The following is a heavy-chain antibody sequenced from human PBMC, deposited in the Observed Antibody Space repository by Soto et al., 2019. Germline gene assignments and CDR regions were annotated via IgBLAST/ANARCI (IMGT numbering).Heavy chain of an antibody. D-gene: IGHD2-15*01. CDR1: GGSISSGDYY. Sequence: PSETLSLTCTVSGGSISSGDYYWSWIRQPPGKGLEWIGYIYYSGSTYYNPSLKSRVTISVDTSKNQFSLKLSSVTAADTAVYYCARGRGYYSGGSCYSDYYGMDVWGQGTTVT. V-gene: IGHV4-30-4*01. CDR2: IYYSGST. J-gene: IGHJ6*02. CDR3: ARGRGYYSGGSCYSDYYGMDV.